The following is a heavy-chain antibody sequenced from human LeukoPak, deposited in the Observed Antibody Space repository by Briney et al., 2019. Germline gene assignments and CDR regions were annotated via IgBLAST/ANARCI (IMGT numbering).Heavy chain of an antibody. V-gene: IGHV4-39*07. CDR2: IYYSGST. J-gene: IGHJ4*02. CDR1: GGSISSSSYY. Sequence: ASETLSLTCTVSGGSISSSSYYWGWIRQPPGKGLEWIGSIYYSGSTYYNPSLKSRVTISVDTSKNQFSLKLSSVTAADTAVYYCARRRIVGATSAPFDYWGQGTLVTVSS. D-gene: IGHD1-26*01. CDR3: ARRRIVGATSAPFDY.